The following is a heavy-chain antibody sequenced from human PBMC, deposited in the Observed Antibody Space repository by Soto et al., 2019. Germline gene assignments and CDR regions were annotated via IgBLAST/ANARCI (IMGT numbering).Heavy chain of an antibody. V-gene: IGHV3-33*01. J-gene: IGHJ4*02. CDR1: GFTFSTYH. D-gene: IGHD6-13*01. CDR2: IWSDGSNK. Sequence: QVQLVESGGGVVQPGRSLRLSCEASGFTFSTYHMHWVRQAPGKGLEWVAVIWSDGSNKYYADSVKGRFTISRDNSKNTLYLQMNSLRVEDTAVYYCARIGSWALNFDYWGQGTQVTVSS. CDR3: ARIGSWALNFDY.